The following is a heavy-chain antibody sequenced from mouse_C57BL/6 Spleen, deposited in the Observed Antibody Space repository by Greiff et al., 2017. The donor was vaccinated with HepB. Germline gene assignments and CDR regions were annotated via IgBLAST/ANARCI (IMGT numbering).Heavy chain of an antibody. CDR3: AREVYGYDGIDAMDY. Sequence: VQLQQPGTELVKPGASVKLSCKASGYTFTSYWMHWVKQRPGQGLEWIGNINPSNGGTNYNEKFKSKATLTVDKSSSTAYMQLSSLTSEDSAVYYCAREVYGYDGIDAMDYWGQGTSVTVSS. CDR1: GYTFTSYW. J-gene: IGHJ4*01. D-gene: IGHD2-2*01. CDR2: INPSNGGT. V-gene: IGHV1-53*01.